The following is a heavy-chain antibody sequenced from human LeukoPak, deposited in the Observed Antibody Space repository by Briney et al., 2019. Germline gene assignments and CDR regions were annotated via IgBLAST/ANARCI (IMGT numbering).Heavy chain of an antibody. CDR3: ARAQDYMSHYYFDY. D-gene: IGHD4-11*01. CDR1: GGTFSSYA. CDR2: IIPIFGTA. V-gene: IGHV1-69*01. J-gene: IGHJ4*02. Sequence: VASVKVSCKASGGTFSSYAISWVRQAPGQGLEWMGGIIPIFGTANYAQKFQGRVTITADESTSTAYMELSSLRSEDTAVYYCARAQDYMSHYYFDYWGQGTLVTVSS.